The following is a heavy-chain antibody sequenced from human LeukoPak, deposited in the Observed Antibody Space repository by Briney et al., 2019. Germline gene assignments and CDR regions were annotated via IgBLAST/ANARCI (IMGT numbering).Heavy chain of an antibody. D-gene: IGHD3-9*01. J-gene: IGHJ4*02. V-gene: IGHV3-30*03. CDR3: ARDTLNGPFVISLDY. CDR1: GFTFSSYG. CDR2: ISYDGSNK. Sequence: GGSLRLSCAASGFTFSSYGMHWVRQAPGKGLEWVAVISYDGSNKYYADSVKGRFTISRDNSKNTLYLQMNSLRAEDTAVYYCARDTLNGPFVISLDYWGQGALVTVSS.